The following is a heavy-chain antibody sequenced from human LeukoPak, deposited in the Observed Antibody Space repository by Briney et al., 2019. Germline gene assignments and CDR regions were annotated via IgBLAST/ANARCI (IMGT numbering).Heavy chain of an antibody. Sequence: ASVKVSSKASGSTFTRYYIHWVRQAPGQGLDWMGMINPSSGSTRFAQMFQDRVTMTRDTSTSAVYMELSSLTSEDKAMYYCARTYSSSWSYCDSWGQGTLVTVS. CDR2: INPSSGST. V-gene: IGHV1-46*01. CDR3: ARTYSSSWSYCDS. CDR1: GSTFTRYY. J-gene: IGHJ4*02. D-gene: IGHD6-13*01.